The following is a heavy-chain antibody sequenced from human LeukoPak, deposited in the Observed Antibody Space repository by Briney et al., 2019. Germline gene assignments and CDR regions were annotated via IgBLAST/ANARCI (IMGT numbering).Heavy chain of an antibody. J-gene: IGHJ5*01. CDR1: GFTFSSYS. V-gene: IGHV3-23*01. CDR2: MCGSAGCT. CDR3: AKDRPNFHENSGHYYRRDGDS. D-gene: IGHD3-22*01. Sequence: GGSLRLSCAASGFTFSSYSMNWVRQAPGKGLEWVASMCGSAGCTFYPDSVKGRFTISRDNSKNVLYLRMNSLTAEDTAIYYCAKDRPNFHENSGHYYRRDGDSWGQGTLVTVSS.